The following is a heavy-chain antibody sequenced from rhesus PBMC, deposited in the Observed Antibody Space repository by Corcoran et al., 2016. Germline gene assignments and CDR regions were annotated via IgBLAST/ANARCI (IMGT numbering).Heavy chain of an antibody. CDR3: VRGTMVAYFFDD. D-gene: IGHD4-17*01. J-gene: IGHJ4*01. CDR2: ITDFGST. CDR1: GGSIRRGSHSY. Sequence: QVQLQASGPRLVKPSETLSLSCPVSGGSIRRGSHSYWSWIRPPPGKGLEWIGYITDFGSTSYNPSLKRRVTISRDTAKNQFSLRLTSVTAADTALYSCVRGTMVAYFFDDWGQGVLVTVSS. V-gene: IGHV4-122*02.